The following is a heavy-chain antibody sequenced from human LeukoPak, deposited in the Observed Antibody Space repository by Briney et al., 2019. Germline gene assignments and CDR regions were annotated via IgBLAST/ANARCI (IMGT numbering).Heavy chain of an antibody. V-gene: IGHV3-74*01. D-gene: IGHD1-26*01. CDR1: GFSFSGYW. CDR3: VRGGLMGATDY. Sequence: PGGSLRLSCAASGFSFSGYWMHWVRQAPGKGLVWISYINGDGSTTNHADFAEGRFTISRDNAKNTLYLRMNSLRVEDTAVYYCVRGGLMGATDYWGQGTLVTVSS. CDR2: INGDGSTT. J-gene: IGHJ4*02.